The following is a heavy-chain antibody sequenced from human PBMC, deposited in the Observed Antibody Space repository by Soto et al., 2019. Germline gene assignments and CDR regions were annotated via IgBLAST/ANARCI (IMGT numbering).Heavy chain of an antibody. CDR3: ASSLGYYDSSGYWVY. J-gene: IGHJ4*02. Sequence: EASVKVSCKASGYTFTGYYLHWVRQAPGQGLEWMGWINPKSGGTKYAQNFQGRVTMTRDASISTAYMDLSSLRSEDTAVYYCASSLGYYDSSGYWVYWGQGTLVTVSS. V-gene: IGHV1-2*02. CDR1: GYTFTGYY. CDR2: INPKSGGT. D-gene: IGHD3-22*01.